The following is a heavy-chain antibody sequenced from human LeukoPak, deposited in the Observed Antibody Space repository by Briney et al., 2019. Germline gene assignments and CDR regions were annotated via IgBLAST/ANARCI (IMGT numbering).Heavy chain of an antibody. V-gene: IGHV1-18*01. Sequence: GASVKVSCKASGYTFTSYGISWVRQAPGQGLEWMGWISAYNGNTNYAQKLQGRVTMTTDTSTSTAYMELRSLRSDDTAVYYCARGPLLRYFDWLFFYWGQGTLVTVSS. CDR1: GYTFTSYG. CDR2: ISAYNGNT. CDR3: ARGPLLRYFDWLFFY. J-gene: IGHJ4*02. D-gene: IGHD3-9*01.